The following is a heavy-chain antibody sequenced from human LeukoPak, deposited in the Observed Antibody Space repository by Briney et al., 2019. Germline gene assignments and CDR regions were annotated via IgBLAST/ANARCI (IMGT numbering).Heavy chain of an antibody. CDR2: MYYSGTT. CDR1: GGSISSSSYF. V-gene: IGHV4-39*01. CDR3: ARRLDYYRYFDH. D-gene: IGHD3-22*01. J-gene: IGHJ4*02. Sequence: SETPSLTCSVSGGSISSSSYFWGWIRQPPGKGLEWIGSMYYSGTTYYNPSLKSRVTISVDTSKNQFSLKLSSVTAADTAVYYCARRLDYYRYFDHWGQGTLATVSS.